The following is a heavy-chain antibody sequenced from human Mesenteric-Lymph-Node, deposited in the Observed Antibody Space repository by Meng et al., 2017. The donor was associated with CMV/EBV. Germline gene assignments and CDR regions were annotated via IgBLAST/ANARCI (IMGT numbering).Heavy chain of an antibody. V-gene: IGHV3-74*01. CDR2: ISNDGSTT. CDR1: GFTFTNYW. D-gene: IGHD4-11*01. J-gene: IGHJ6*02. CDR3: ASFLQYDGYYYYGMDV. Sequence: GGSLRLSCAASGFTFTNYWVHWVRQVPGKGLVWVSRISNDGSTTNYADSVKGRFTISRDNSKNTLYLQMNSLRAEDTAVYYCASFLQYDGYYYYGMDVWGQGTTVTVSS.